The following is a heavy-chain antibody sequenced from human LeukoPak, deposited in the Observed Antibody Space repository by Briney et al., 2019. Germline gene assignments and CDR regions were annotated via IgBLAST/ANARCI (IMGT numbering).Heavy chain of an antibody. CDR3: ARAVLNYYGSGSYDY. CDR2: MNPNSGNT. J-gene: IGHJ4*02. Sequence: ASVKVSCKASGYTFTSYDINWVRQATGQGLGWMGWMNPNSGNTGYAQKFQGRVTMTRNTSISTAYMELSSLRSEDTAVYYCARAVLNYYGSGSYDYWGQGTLVTVSS. CDR1: GYTFTSYD. V-gene: IGHV1-8*01. D-gene: IGHD3-10*01.